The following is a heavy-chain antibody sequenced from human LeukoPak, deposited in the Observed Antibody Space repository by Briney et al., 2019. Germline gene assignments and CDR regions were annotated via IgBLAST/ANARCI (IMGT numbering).Heavy chain of an antibody. V-gene: IGHV4-59*08. J-gene: IGHJ6*02. CDR1: GGSISDFY. D-gene: IGHD4-17*01. CDR3: GRHEREDYADYYYGMDV. Sequence: SETLSLTCTASGGSISDFYWSWIRQPPGNGLEWIAYTYSTGDRNYNPSLKSRVTISVDTSRNQFSLQMNSLTAADTAVYYCGRHEREDYADYYYGMDVWGQGTTVTVSS. CDR2: TYSTGDR.